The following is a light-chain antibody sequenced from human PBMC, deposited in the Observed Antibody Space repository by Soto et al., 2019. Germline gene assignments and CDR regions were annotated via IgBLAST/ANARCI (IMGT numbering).Light chain of an antibody. CDR2: RAS. J-gene: IGKJ2*01. Sequence: DIQMSQSPSTLSPSVGDRVTISCRDSQSISNWLAWYQQKPGEAPELLIYRASNLQSGVPSRFSGSGSGTAFTLTISSLQTDDFATYYCQQYHRYPYSFGPGTKLEI. CDR3: QQYHRYPYS. V-gene: IGKV1-5*03. CDR1: QSISNW.